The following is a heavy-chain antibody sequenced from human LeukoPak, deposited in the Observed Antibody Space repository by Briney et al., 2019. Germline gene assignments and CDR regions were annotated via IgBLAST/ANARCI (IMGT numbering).Heavy chain of an antibody. D-gene: IGHD2-2*01. CDR2: INPSSGGT. V-gene: IGHV1-2*02. J-gene: IGHJ4*02. Sequence: ASVKVSCKASGYTFTGYYMHWVRQAPGQGLEWMGWINPSSGGTNYAQQFQGRVTMTRDTSISTAYVELSRLRSDDTAVYYCARMPVTSARYCSSTSCSYWGQGTLVTVSS. CDR1: GYTFTGYY. CDR3: ARMPVTSARYCSSTSCSY.